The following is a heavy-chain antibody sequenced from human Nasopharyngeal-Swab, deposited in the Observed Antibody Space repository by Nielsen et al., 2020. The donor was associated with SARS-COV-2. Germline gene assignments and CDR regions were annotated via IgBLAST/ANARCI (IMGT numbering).Heavy chain of an antibody. D-gene: IGHD3-22*01. CDR2: IYYSGST. CDR3: ARTRDLYYYDR. Sequence: SETLSHTCTVSGGSISSSSYYWGWIRQPPGKGLEWIGSIYYSGSTYYNPSLKSRVTISVDTSKNQFSLKLSSVTAADTAVYYCARTRDLYYYDRWGQGTLVTVSS. CDR1: GGSISSSSYY. V-gene: IGHV4-39*07. J-gene: IGHJ4*02.